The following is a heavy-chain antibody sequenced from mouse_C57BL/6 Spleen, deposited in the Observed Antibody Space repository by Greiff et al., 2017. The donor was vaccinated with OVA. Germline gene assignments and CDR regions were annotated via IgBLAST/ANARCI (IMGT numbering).Heavy chain of an antibody. CDR2: IWWDDDK. J-gene: IGHJ4*01. CDR1: GFSLSTFGMG. D-gene: IGHD3-1*01. Sequence: QVTLKESGPGILQPSQTLSLTCSFSGFSLSTFGMGVGWIRQPSGKGLEWLAHIWWDDDKYYNPALKSRLPLSKDTSKNQVFLKIANVDTADTATYYCARIEGLQYYYAMDYWGQGTSVTASS. CDR3: ARIEGLQYYYAMDY. V-gene: IGHV8-8*01.